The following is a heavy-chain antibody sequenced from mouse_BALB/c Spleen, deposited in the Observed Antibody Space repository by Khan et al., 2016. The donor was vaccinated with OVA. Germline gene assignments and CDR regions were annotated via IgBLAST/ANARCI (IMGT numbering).Heavy chain of an antibody. V-gene: IGHV9-2-1*01. J-gene: IGHJ2*01. CDR3: ASRRKYGNFDY. Sequence: QIQLVQSGPELKKPGETVKISCKASGYTFTDYSMHWVKQAPGKGLKWMGWINTETGEPTYADDFKGRFAFSLETSASTAYLQINNLKNEDTATYVCASRRKYGNFDYWGQGTTLTVSS. CDR1: GYTFTDYS. CDR2: INTETGEP. D-gene: IGHD2-10*02.